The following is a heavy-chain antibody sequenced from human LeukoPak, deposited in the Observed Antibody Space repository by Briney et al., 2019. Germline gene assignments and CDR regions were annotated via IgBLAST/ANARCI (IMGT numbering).Heavy chain of an antibody. D-gene: IGHD3-22*01. CDR1: GGSISSYY. V-gene: IGHV4-59*08. CDR3: VRQSSYYDTSGRIPYAFDI. CDR2: IYHSGNT. J-gene: IGHJ3*02. Sequence: SETLSLTCTVSGGSISSYYWSWIRQPPGKGLEWIGYIYHSGNTNYNPSLKSRVTISLDTSKNQFSLKLSSVTAADTAVYYCVRQSSYYDTSGRIPYAFDIWGQGTMVTVSS.